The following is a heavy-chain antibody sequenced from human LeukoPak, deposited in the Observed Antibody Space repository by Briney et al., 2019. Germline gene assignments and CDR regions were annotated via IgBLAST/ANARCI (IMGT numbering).Heavy chain of an antibody. V-gene: IGHV4-61*01. J-gene: IGHJ6*02. D-gene: IGHD6-13*01. CDR2: MSYSGST. Sequence: SETLSLTCTVSGGSLSSGRYYWSWIRQPPGKGLEWIGYMSYSGSTNYNPSLKSRVTISVDTSKSQSSLKLSSVTAADTAVYCCARVFRTAAGSYFYYYGMAVWGQGTTVTVSS. CDR3: ARVFRTAAGSYFYYYGMAV. CDR1: GGSLSSGRYY.